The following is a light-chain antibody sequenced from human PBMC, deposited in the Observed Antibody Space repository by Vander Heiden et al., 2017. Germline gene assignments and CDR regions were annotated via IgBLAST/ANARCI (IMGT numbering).Light chain of an antibody. Sequence: SSDLHPPISVSQVLGQAASMSCRGNDFASKYVHGYQQKPGQAPLLVIDRDSIRPAGIPERFSGSNSGNTATLTIGGAQAGDDADYYCQVWDSDTVIFGGGTELTVL. CDR3: QVWDSDTVI. V-gene: IGLV3-9*02. CDR1: DFASKY. CDR2: RDS. J-gene: IGLJ2*01.